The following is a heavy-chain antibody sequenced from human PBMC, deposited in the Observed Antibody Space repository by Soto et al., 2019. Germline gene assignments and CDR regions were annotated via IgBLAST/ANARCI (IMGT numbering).Heavy chain of an antibody. CDR2: IYYSGST. Sequence: ASETLSLTCTVSGGSISSSSYYWGWIRQPPGKGLEWIGSIYYSGSTNYNPSLKSRVTISVDTSKNQFSLKLSSVTAADTAVYYCASVVVVVAATPGGGHWFDPWGQGTLVTVSS. V-gene: IGHV4-39*07. J-gene: IGHJ5*02. CDR3: ASVVVVVAATPGGGHWFDP. CDR1: GGSISSSSYY. D-gene: IGHD2-15*01.